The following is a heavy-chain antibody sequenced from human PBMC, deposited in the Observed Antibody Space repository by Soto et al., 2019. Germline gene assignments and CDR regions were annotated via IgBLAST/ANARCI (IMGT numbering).Heavy chain of an antibody. CDR2: INPDSGVT. D-gene: IGHD2-8*02. J-gene: IGHJ4*02. V-gene: IGHV1-2*02. CDR3: ARDTGRSLASARFDD. CDR1: GYTFTGYY. Sequence: QVQLVQSGAEVKKPGASVKVSCEASGYTFTGYYIHWVRQAPGQGLEWMGWINPDSGVTNNAQKFQGRVTMTGDTSISTAYMELSRLISDDTAVYYCARDTGRSLASARFDDWGQGNLVTVSS.